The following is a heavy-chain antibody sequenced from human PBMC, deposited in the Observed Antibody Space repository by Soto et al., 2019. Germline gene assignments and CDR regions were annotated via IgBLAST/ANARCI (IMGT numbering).Heavy chain of an antibody. CDR1: GFTFTSSA. J-gene: IGHJ6*02. Sequence: SVKVSCKASGFTFTSSAVQWVRQARGQRLEWIGWIVVGGGNTNYAQKFQERVTITRDMSTSTAYMELSSLRSEDTAVYYCAAGPYYSYYYGMDVWGQGTTVTVSS. CDR3: AAGPYYSYYYGMDV. V-gene: IGHV1-58*01. CDR2: IVVGGGNT.